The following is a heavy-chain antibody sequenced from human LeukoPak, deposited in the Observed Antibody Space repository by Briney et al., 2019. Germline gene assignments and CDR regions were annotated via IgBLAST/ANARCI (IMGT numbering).Heavy chain of an antibody. CDR3: TTRSPARYCSDGACYSSADY. CDR1: GFTFSSYG. V-gene: IGHV3-33*01. Sequence: PGGSLRLSCAASGFTFSSYGMHWVRQAPGKGLEWVAVIWYDGSNKYYADSVKGRFTISRDNSKNTLYLQMNSLNTEDTAMYYCTTRSPARYCSDGACYSSADYWGQGTLVTVSS. CDR2: IWYDGSNK. D-gene: IGHD2-15*01. J-gene: IGHJ4*02.